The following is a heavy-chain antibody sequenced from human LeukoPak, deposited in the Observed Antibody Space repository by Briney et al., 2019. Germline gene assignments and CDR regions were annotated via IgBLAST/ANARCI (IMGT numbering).Heavy chain of an antibody. Sequence: SSETLSLTCAVYGGSFSGYYWSWIRQPPGKGLEGIGEINHSGSTNYNPSLKSRVTISVDTSKNQFSLKLSSVTAADTAVYYCARDRAGAGLSFDYWGQGTLVTVSS. V-gene: IGHV4-34*01. CDR1: GGSFSGYY. J-gene: IGHJ4*02. CDR2: INHSGST. CDR3: ARDRAGAGLSFDY. D-gene: IGHD6-19*01.